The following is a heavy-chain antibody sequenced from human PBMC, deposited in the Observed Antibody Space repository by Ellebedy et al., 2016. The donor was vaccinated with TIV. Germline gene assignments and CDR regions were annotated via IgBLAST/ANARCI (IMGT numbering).Heavy chain of an antibody. CDR1: GFVFSAYG. J-gene: IGHJ4*02. V-gene: IGHV3-30*18. CDR2: LSYDGSNK. CDR3: AKSGETYGDYPYSDT. D-gene: IGHD4-17*01. Sequence: GGSLRLXCVASGFVFSAYGIHWVRQAPGKGLEWVGLLSYDGSNKFYGDSVKGRFTMSRDNSKNTLYLEMTSLRPEDTAVYYCAKSGETYGDYPYSDTWGRGTLVTVSS.